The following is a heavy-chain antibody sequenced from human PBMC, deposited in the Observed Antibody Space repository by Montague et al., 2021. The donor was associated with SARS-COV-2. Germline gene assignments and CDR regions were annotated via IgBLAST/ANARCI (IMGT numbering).Heavy chain of an antibody. CDR3: GRHKTRDYRSSWWLGNYYFDS. J-gene: IGHJ4*02. CDR1: GFSLSTSGMC. Sequence: LVKPTQTLTLTCTFSGFSLSTSGMCVSWVRQPPGKGLEWIGSVSSNGNMYHNPPFKSRAIIFQDTSGNQFSLRLTSVTAADTAVYYCGRHKTRDYRSSWWLGNYYFDSWGQGILVAVSS. CDR2: VSSNGNM. V-gene: IGHV4-30-2*03. D-gene: IGHD6-19*01.